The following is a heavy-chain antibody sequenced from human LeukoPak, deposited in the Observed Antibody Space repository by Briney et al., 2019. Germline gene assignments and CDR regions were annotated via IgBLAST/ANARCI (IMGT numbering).Heavy chain of an antibody. CDR1: GFTVSSSY. V-gene: IGHV3-33*08. D-gene: IGHD2-2*03. J-gene: IGHJ6*02. CDR2: IWYDGSNK. CDR3: ARSLDNYYGMDV. Sequence: GRSLRLSCAASGFTVSSSYMSWVRQAPGKGLEWVAVIWYDGSNKYYADSVKGRFTISRDNSKNTLYLQMNSLRAEDTAVYYCARSLDNYYGMDVWGQGTTVTVSS.